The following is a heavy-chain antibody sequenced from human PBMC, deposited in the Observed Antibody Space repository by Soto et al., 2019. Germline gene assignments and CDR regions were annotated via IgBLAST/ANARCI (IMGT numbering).Heavy chain of an antibody. CDR3: ASSPPSYYYDSSGVFDY. V-gene: IGHV4-39*07. Sequence: SETLSLTCTVSGGSIGSSSYYWGGIRQPPGKGLEWIGSIYYSGSTYYNPSLKSRVTISVDTSKNQFSLKLSSVTAADTAVYYCASSPPSYYYDSSGVFDYWGQGTLVTVSS. D-gene: IGHD3-22*01. CDR2: IYYSGST. CDR1: GGSIGSSSYY. J-gene: IGHJ4*02.